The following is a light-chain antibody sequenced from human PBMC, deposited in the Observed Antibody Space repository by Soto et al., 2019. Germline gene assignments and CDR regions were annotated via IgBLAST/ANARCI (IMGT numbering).Light chain of an antibody. J-gene: IGKJ1*01. CDR3: QQYNIWPPWT. V-gene: IGKV3-15*01. CDR1: QSVTNN. Sequence: ELVRRQSRTTLSVSPGEIATLSCMASQSVTNNLAWYQQKPGQAPRLLVFGASTRATGVPARFSGSGSGTDFTLTISSLQSEDFAVYYCQQYNIWPPWTFGQGTKV. CDR2: GAS.